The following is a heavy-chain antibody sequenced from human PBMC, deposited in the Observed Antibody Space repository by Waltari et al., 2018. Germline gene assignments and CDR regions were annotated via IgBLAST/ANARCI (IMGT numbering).Heavy chain of an antibody. CDR3: VGVYRGGLDV. CDR1: GFTISSHG. V-gene: IGHV3-74*01. D-gene: IGHD4-4*01. J-gene: IGHJ6*02. CDR2: ISSDGRTT. Sequence: EVQLVESGGSLVQPGGSLRLSCAASGFTISSHGMHWVRQGPGKGLVWVSRISSDGRTTSYADSVKGRFTISRDNAKNTLYLQMNSLRTEDMAVYYCVGVYRGGLDVWGQGTTVTVSS.